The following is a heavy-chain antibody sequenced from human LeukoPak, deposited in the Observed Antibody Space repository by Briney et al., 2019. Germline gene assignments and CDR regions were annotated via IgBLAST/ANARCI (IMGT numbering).Heavy chain of an antibody. Sequence: CSVTETRLASGRTYRSSGFNWVRPAPGQGLEWMGRIIPILGRANYAQKFQGRVTITVDKSTSTAYMELSSLRSEDTAVYYCARVAYDYVRGSYRSDWFDRWG. CDR2: IIPILGRA. D-gene: IGHD3-16*02. CDR3: ARVAYDYVRGSYRSDWFDR. V-gene: IGHV1-69*04. CDR1: GRTYRSSG. J-gene: IGHJ5*02.